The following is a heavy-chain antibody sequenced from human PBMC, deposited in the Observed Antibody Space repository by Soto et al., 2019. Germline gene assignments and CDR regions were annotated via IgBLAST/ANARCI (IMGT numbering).Heavy chain of an antibody. J-gene: IGHJ1*01. CDR3: ASSELATLRDTEYFHH. Sequence: SETLSLTCSVSNDSIRRYYWSWIRQPPGRGLEWIGYAFHTGGTNYNPSLKSRVTISVDSSKSQFALKLTSVTAADTAVYFCASSELATLRDTEYFHHWGQGTLVTVSS. V-gene: IGHV4-59*01. D-gene: IGHD5-12*01. CDR2: AFHTGGT. CDR1: NDSIRRYY.